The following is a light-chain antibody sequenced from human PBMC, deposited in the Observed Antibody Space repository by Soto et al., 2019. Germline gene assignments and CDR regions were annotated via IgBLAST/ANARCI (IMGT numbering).Light chain of an antibody. CDR2: DAS. V-gene: IGKV1-9*01. CDR3: QQFNSFPST. Sequence: IQLTQSPSSLSASVGDRVTITCRASQGISSHLAWYQQKPGKAPKLLIYDASTLQTGGPSRFSGGGSGTDFTLTLSSLQPEDFATYYCQQFNSFPSTFGQGTRLDSK. CDR1: QGISSH. J-gene: IGKJ5*01.